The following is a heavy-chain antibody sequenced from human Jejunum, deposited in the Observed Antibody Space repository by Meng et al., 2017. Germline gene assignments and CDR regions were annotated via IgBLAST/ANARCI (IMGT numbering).Heavy chain of an antibody. CDR2: INTDGSRT. V-gene: IGHV3-74*01. Sequence: EVQLVESGGGLVQPGGSLRLSCSASGFTFNSYWMHWVRQVPGKGLVWVSRINTDGSRTDYADSVKGRFTISRDNAKNTLYLQMSSLRVDDTAVYYCARIIWSDFWGQGTLVTVSS. CDR3: ARIIWSDF. J-gene: IGHJ4*02. CDR1: GFTFNSYW. D-gene: IGHD3-16*01.